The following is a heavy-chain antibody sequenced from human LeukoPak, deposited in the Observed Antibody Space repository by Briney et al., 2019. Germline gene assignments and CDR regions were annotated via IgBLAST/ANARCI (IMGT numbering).Heavy chain of an antibody. V-gene: IGHV4-59*13. Sequence: SETLSLTCTVSGGSISSYYWSWIRQPPGKGLEWIGYIYYSGSTNYNPSLKSRVTISVDTSKNQFSLKLSSVTAADTAVYYCAGIRPTEWLLTDWGQGTLVTVSS. CDR1: GGSISSYY. CDR3: AGIRPTEWLLTD. D-gene: IGHD3-3*01. J-gene: IGHJ4*02. CDR2: IYYSGST.